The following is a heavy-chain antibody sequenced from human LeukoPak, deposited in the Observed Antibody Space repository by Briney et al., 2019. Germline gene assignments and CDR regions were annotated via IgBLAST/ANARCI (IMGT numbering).Heavy chain of an antibody. V-gene: IGHV4-4*02. J-gene: IGHJ5*02. CDR3: AREYGSSHSFDP. CDR1: GGSISSSNW. Sequence: SGTLSLTCAGSGGSISSSNWWSWVRQPPGKGLEWIGEIYHSGNTNYNPSLKSRVTISIDKSKNQFSLKLSSVTAADTAIYYCAREYGSSHSFDPWGQGTLVTVSS. D-gene: IGHD6-13*01. CDR2: IYHSGNT.